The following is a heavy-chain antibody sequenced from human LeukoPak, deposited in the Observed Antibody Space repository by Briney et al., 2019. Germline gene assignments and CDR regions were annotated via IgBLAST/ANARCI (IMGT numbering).Heavy chain of an antibody. D-gene: IGHD5-24*01. CDR3: AKVRWFDY. CDR1: GFTFDDYT. J-gene: IGHJ4*02. CDR2: IRYDGSNK. V-gene: IGHV3-30*02. Sequence: GGSLRLSCAASGFTFDDYTMHWVRQAPGKGLEWVAFIRYDGSNKYYADSVKGRFTISRDNSKNTLYLQMNSLRAEDTAVYYCAKVRWFDYWGQGTLVTVSS.